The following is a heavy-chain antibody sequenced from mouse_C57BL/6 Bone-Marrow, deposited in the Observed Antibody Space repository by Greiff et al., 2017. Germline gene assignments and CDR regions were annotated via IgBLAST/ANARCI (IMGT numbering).Heavy chain of an antibody. J-gene: IGHJ2*01. CDR1: GFSLSTFGMG. D-gene: IGHD2-3*01. CDR3: ARIRVYALYFDY. CDR2: IWWDDDK. V-gene: IGHV8-8*01. Sequence: QVTLKVSGPGILQPSQTLSLTCSFSGFSLSTFGMGVGWIRQPSGKGLEWLAHIWWDDDKYYNPALKSRRTISKDTSKNQVFRKLANVDTADTSTYYCARIRVYALYFDYWGQGTTLPVSS.